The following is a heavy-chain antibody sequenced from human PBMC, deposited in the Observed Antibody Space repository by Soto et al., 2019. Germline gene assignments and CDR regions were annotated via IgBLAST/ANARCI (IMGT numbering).Heavy chain of an antibody. CDR3: ARRFSSSSFYFDY. V-gene: IGHV3-23*01. CDR2: IGFTGDST. J-gene: IGHJ4*02. D-gene: IGHD6-6*01. Sequence: EVQLLESGGGLVQPGGSLRLSCAASGFPFSSYAMSWVRHAPDKGLEWVSAIGFTGDSTFYADSVKGRFTTSRDNSKNTLYLPMNSLRAEETAVYFCARRFSSSSFYFDYWGQGTLVTVSS. CDR1: GFPFSSYA.